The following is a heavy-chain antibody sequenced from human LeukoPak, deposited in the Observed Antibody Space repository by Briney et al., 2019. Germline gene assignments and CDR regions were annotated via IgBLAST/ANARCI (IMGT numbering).Heavy chain of an antibody. Sequence: PSETLSLACTVSGGSIRSYYWSWIRQPPGKGLEWIAYIYYSGSTNYNPSLKSRVTISVDTSKNQFSLKLSSVTAADTAVYYCARVPYYYDSSNDYSGYFDYWGQGTLVTVSS. J-gene: IGHJ4*02. CDR2: IYYSGST. CDR1: GGSIRSYY. CDR3: ARVPYYYDSSNDYSGYFDY. D-gene: IGHD3-22*01. V-gene: IGHV4-59*12.